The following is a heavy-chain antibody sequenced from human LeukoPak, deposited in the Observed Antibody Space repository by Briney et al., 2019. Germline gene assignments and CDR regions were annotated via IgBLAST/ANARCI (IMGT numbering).Heavy chain of an antibody. V-gene: IGHV1-2*02. CDR2: INPNSGGT. D-gene: IGHD6-19*01. Sequence: PEASVKVSCKASGYTFTGYYMHWVRQAPGQGLEWMGWINPNSGGTNYAQKFQGRVTMTRDTSISTAYMELSRLRSDDTAVYYCARDIKAGDNWFDPWGQGTLVTVSS. J-gene: IGHJ5*02. CDR1: GYTFTGYY. CDR3: ARDIKAGDNWFDP.